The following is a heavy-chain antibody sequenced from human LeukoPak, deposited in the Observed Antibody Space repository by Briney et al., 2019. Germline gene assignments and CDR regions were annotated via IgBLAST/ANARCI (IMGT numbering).Heavy chain of an antibody. J-gene: IGHJ6*02. V-gene: IGHV4-59*12. CDR2: IYYSGST. D-gene: IGHD6-13*01. Sequence: PSETLSLTCTVSGGSISSYYWSWIRQPPGKGLEWIGYIYYSGSTNYNPSLKSRVTISVDTSKNQFSLKLSSVTAADTAVYYCARSSSTNEAGHYFGVDVWGQGTTVTVSS. CDR1: GGSISSYY. CDR3: ARSSSTNEAGHYFGVDV.